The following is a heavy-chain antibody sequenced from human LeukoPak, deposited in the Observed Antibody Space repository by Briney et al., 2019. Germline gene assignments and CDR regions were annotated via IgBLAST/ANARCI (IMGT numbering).Heavy chain of an antibody. CDR2: IIPIFGTA. CDR3: AMGENVDTAMVTNY. D-gene: IGHD5-18*01. V-gene: IGHV1-69*01. CDR1: GRTFSSYA. J-gene: IGHJ4*02. Sequence: SVKSSCKASGRTFSSYAISCMRQALGKGLEWMGGIIPIFGTANYAQKFQGRVTITADESTSTAYMEQSSLRSEDTAVYYCAMGENVDTAMVTNYWGQGTLVTVSS.